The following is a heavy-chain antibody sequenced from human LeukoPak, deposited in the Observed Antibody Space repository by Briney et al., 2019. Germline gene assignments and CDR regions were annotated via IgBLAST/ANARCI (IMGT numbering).Heavy chain of an antibody. J-gene: IGHJ5*02. CDR2: IYYSGST. CDR1: GGSISSSSYY. CDR3: AGRVRGSVNWFDP. D-gene: IGHD3-10*01. Sequence: SETLSLTCTVSGGSISSSSYYWGWIRQPPGKGLEWIGSIYYSGSTYYNPSLKSRVTISVDTSKNQFSLKLSSVTAADTAVYYCAGRVRGSVNWFDPWGQGTLVTVSS. V-gene: IGHV4-39*01.